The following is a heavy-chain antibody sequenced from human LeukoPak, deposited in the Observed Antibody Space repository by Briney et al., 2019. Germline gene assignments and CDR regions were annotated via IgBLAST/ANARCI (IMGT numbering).Heavy chain of an antibody. CDR1: GFTFSSYS. Sequence: GGSLRLSCAASGFTFSSYSMNWVRQAPGKGLEWVSYISSSTSTIYYADSVKGRFTISRDNAKNSLYLQMNSLRDEDTAVYYCARHDLGEYSSVWYYFDYWGQGTLVTVSS. D-gene: IGHD6-19*01. CDR2: ISSSTSTI. V-gene: IGHV3-48*02. J-gene: IGHJ4*02. CDR3: ARHDLGEYSSVWYYFDY.